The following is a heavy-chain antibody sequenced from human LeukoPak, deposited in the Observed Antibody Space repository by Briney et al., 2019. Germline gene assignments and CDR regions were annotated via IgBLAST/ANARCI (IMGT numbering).Heavy chain of an antibody. Sequence: NAAGTLSLTCTVSGGSISSYYWSWIRQGPGKGLEWVAYIYYSGSTNYNPSLKSRVTISVDTSKNQFSLKLSSVTAADTAVYYCARGLPAALYYYYFYMDVWGKGTTVTVSS. V-gene: IGHV4-59*01. J-gene: IGHJ6*03. CDR2: IYYSGST. CDR3: ARGLPAALYYYYFYMDV. CDR1: GGSISSYY. D-gene: IGHD2-2*01.